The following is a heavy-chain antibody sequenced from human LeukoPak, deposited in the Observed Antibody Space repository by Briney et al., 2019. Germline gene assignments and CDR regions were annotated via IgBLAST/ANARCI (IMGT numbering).Heavy chain of an antibody. Sequence: TSETLSLTCTVSGGSISSYYWSWIRQPPGKGLEWIGYIYYSGSTNYNPSRKSRVTISVDTSKNQFSLKLSSVTAADTAVYYCARGGGSYDLDYWGQGTLVTVSS. CDR1: GGSISSYY. V-gene: IGHV4-59*01. D-gene: IGHD1-26*01. CDR3: ARGGGSYDLDY. CDR2: IYYSGST. J-gene: IGHJ4*02.